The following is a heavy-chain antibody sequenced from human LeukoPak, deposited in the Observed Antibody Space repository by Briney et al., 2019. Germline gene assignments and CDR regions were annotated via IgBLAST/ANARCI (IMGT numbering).Heavy chain of an antibody. CDR3: ARQDGTAMVRGHSSYFDY. D-gene: IGHD3-10*01. Sequence: SETLSLTCTVSGGSISSSSYYWGWIRQPPGKGLEWIGSIYYSGSTYYNPSLKSRVTISVDTSKNQFSLKLSSETAADTAVYYCARQDGTAMVRGHSSYFDYWGQGTLVTVSS. CDR1: GGSISSSSYY. V-gene: IGHV4-39*01. J-gene: IGHJ4*02. CDR2: IYYSGST.